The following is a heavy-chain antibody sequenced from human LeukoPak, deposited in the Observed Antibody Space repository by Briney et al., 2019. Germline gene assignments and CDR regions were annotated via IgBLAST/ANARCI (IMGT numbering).Heavy chain of an antibody. CDR1: GFTFSSYW. Sequence: GGSLRLSCAASGFTFSSYWMSWVRQAPGKGLEWVANIKQDGSEKYYVDSVKGRFTISRDNAKNSLYLQMNSLRAEDTAVYYCARLGHYYYYYYMDVWGKGTTVTISS. J-gene: IGHJ6*03. D-gene: IGHD7-27*01. CDR2: IKQDGSEK. CDR3: ARLGHYYYYYYMDV. V-gene: IGHV3-7*01.